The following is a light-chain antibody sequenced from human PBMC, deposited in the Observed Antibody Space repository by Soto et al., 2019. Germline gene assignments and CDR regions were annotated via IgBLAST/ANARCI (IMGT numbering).Light chain of an antibody. V-gene: IGKV3-20*01. Sequence: EIVLTQSPGTLSLSPGERATLSCRASQSVSSSYLAWYQQKPGQAPRLLIYGASSRATGIPDRFSGSGSGTDFTITISRREPEDLAVYYCQQYGSSPRTFGQGTKLEI. CDR2: GAS. CDR3: QQYGSSPRT. J-gene: IGKJ2*01. CDR1: QSVSSSY.